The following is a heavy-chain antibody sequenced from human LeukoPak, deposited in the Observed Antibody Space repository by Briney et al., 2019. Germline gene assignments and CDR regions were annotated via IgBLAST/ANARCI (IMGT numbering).Heavy chain of an antibody. CDR3: ARDQVAELTPGGMDV. D-gene: IGHD1-26*01. V-gene: IGHV3-74*01. CDR1: GNYW. Sequence: GGSLRLSCAASGNYWMHWVRQAPGKGLVWVSHINSDGSWTSYADSVKGRFTISRDNAKNTLYLQMNSLRAEDTAVYYCARDQVAELTPGGMDVWGQGTTVTVSS. CDR2: INSDGSWT. J-gene: IGHJ6*02.